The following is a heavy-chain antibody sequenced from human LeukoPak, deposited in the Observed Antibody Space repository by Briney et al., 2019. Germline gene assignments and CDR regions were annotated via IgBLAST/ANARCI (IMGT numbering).Heavy chain of an antibody. D-gene: IGHD2/OR15-2a*01. CDR2: FYNSETT. CDR3: ARLWEYVKSSRSRNWFDP. J-gene: IGHJ5*02. CDR1: GGSISSYY. V-gene: IGHV4-59*01. Sequence: PSETLSLACTVSGGSISSYYWSWIRQPPGKGLEWIGYFYNSETTNYNPSLKSRVTISVDTSKNQTSLKVTSVTAADTAVYYCARLWEYVKSSRSRNWFDPWGQGTLVTVSS.